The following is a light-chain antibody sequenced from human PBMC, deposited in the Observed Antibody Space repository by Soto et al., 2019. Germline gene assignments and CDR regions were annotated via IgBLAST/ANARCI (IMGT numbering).Light chain of an antibody. Sequence: QSALTQPASVSGSPGQSITISCTGTSSDVGGYNYVSWYQQHPGTAPKLMIYDVSNRPSGVSNRFSGSKSGNTASLTISGLQAEDEADYYCSSYTSSSTRLFGGGTKLTVL. V-gene: IGLV2-14*01. J-gene: IGLJ2*01. CDR2: DVS. CDR1: SSDVGGYNY. CDR3: SSYTSSSTRL.